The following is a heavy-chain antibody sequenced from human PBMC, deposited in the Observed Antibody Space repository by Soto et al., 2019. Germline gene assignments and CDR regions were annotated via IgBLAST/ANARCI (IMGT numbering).Heavy chain of an antibody. J-gene: IGHJ6*02. V-gene: IGHV3-30*18. CDR1: GFTFRSYD. D-gene: IGHD6-13*01. Sequence: LRLSCAASGFTFRSYDMHWVRQAPGKGLEWMGVISFDGVKKYYADSVKGRFTISRDSSRNKLYLQMNSLRAEDTAVYYCAKPIVAAGYYGMDVWGQGTTVTVSS. CDR2: ISFDGVKK. CDR3: AKPIVAAGYYGMDV.